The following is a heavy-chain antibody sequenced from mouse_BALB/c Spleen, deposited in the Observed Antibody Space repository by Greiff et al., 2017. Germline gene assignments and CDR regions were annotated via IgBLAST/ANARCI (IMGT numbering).Heavy chain of an antibody. V-gene: IGHV7-3*02. CDR2: IRNKANGYKT. CDR3: ARDDYGYLDY. CDR1: GFTFTDYY. D-gene: IGHD1-1*01. Sequence: DVKLVESGGGLVQPGGSLRLSCATSGFTFTDYYMSWVRQPPGKALEWLGFIRNKANGYKTEYSASVKGRITISRDNSQSILYLQMNTLRAEDSATYYFARDDYGYLDYWGQGTTLTVSS. J-gene: IGHJ2*01.